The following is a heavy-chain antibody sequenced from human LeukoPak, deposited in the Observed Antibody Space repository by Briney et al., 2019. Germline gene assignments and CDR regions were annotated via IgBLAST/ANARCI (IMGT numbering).Heavy chain of an antibody. Sequence: GWSLRLSCAASGFTVSSNYMSWVRQAPGKGLEWVSVSYSGGSTYYADSVKGRFTISRDNSKNTLYLQMNSLRAEDTAVYYCARVLGGTGTPFDYWGQGTLLTVSS. CDR1: GFTVSSNY. CDR3: ARVLGGTGTPFDY. CDR2: SYSGGST. J-gene: IGHJ4*02. V-gene: IGHV3-53*01. D-gene: IGHD3/OR15-3a*01.